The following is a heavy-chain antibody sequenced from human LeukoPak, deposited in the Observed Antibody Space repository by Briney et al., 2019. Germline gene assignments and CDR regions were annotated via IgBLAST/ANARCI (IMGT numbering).Heavy chain of an antibody. CDR1: GGSMTNNTFY. CDR3: ARVLIWFGQLQNWFDP. J-gene: IGHJ5*02. D-gene: IGHD3-10*01. V-gene: IGHV4-39*07. Sequence: SDTLSHTYCVSGGSMTNNTFYWGWIRQPPARGMEGYGSIYHTGPTYYNPSLKSRVTISVDTSKNQFSLKLSSVTAADTAVYYCARVLIWFGQLQNWFDPWGPGTLVTVSS. CDR2: IYHTGPT.